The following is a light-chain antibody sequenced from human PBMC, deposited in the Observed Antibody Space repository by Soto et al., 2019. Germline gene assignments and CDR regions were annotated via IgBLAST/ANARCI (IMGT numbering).Light chain of an antibody. J-gene: IGKJ3*01. CDR1: EDIRTS. CDR3: QHYNNLPPFT. CDR2: GAS. V-gene: IGKV1-33*01. Sequence: DFQMTQSPSSLSASVGARVSITCQASEDIRTSLSWFQHKPGRAPKLLIYGASYLETGVPSRFRGSGSGTDFTLTISSLQPEDIATYYCQHYNNLPPFTFGPGTIVDIK.